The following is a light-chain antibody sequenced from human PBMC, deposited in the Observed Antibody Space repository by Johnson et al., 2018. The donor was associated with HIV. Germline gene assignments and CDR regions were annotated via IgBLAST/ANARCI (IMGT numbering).Light chain of an antibody. J-gene: IGLJ1*01. CDR2: DNN. CDR1: SSNIGNNY. CDR3: ESWDSSLSTGSYV. V-gene: IGLV1-51*01. Sequence: QSVLTQPPSVSAAPGQKVTISCSGSSSNIGNNYVSWYQQLPGTAPKLLIYDNNKRPSGIPDRFSGSKSGTSATLDITGLQTGDYCDYYCESWDSSLSTGSYVFGTGTKVTVL.